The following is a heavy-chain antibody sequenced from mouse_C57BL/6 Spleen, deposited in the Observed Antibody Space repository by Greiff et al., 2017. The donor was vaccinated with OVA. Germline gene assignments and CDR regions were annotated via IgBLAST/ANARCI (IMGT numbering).Heavy chain of an antibody. CDR1: GYTFTSYW. CDR2: INPSNGGT. CDR3: AREGYYGSFFDY. V-gene: IGHV1-53*01. Sequence: VQLQQPGTELVKPGASVKLSCKASGYTFTSYWMHWVKQRPGQGLEWIGHINPSNGGTNYNEKVKRQATLTVDQSSSPAYMQLSSRTSEDSAVYYCAREGYYGSFFDYWGQGTTLTVSS. D-gene: IGHD1-1*01. J-gene: IGHJ2*01.